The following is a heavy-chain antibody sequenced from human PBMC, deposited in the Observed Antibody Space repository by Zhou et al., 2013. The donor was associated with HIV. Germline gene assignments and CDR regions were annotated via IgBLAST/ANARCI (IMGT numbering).Heavy chain of an antibody. CDR1: GDSFTGYF. CDR3: ARVRFSGYDFHYDYGLDV. J-gene: IGHJ6*02. Sequence: QVQLVQSGAEVKKPGASVKVSCKASGDSFTGYFMHWVRQAPGQGLEWMGWINPVSGDTNYAQKFKGRVAMTSDTPTTTASMELSSLRYDDTAVYFCARVRFSGYDFHYDYGLDVWGQGTTVIVSS. CDR2: INPVSGDT. V-gene: IGHV1-2*02. D-gene: IGHD5-12*01.